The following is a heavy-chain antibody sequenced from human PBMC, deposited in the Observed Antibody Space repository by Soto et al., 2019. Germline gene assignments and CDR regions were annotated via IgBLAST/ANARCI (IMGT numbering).Heavy chain of an antibody. Sequence: EVQLVESGGGLVQPGGSLRLSCAASGFTFSSYWMHWVRQTPGKGLVWVSRIYSDGTRTNFADSVKGRFTISRDNSKTQSHLQMNSLTVDDTAAYFWPRGELGGSWSDHCGQGPLLTVSS. CDR3: PRGELGGSWSDH. D-gene: IGHD3-10*01. V-gene: IGHV3-74*01. J-gene: IGHJ5*02. CDR2: IYSDGTRT. CDR1: GFTFSSYW.